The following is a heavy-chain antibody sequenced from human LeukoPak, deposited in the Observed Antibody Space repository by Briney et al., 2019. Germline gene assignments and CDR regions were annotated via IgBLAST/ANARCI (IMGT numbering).Heavy chain of an antibody. CDR3: ARVGFLEWLLMDY. CDR1: GGSISSGGYY. Sequence: SETPSLTCTVSGGSISSGGYYWSWIRQHPGKGLEWIGYIYYSGSIYYNPSLKSRVTISVDTSKNQFSLKLSSVTAADTAVYYCARVGFLEWLLMDYWGQGTLVTVSS. D-gene: IGHD3-3*01. CDR2: IYYSGSI. V-gene: IGHV4-31*03. J-gene: IGHJ4*02.